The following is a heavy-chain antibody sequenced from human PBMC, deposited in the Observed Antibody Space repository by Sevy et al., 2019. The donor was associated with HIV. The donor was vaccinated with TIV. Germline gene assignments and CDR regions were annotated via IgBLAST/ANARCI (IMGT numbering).Heavy chain of an antibody. CDR2: IRSKANSYAT. V-gene: IGHV3-73*01. J-gene: IGHJ6*02. D-gene: IGHD3-22*01. CDR3: TRPYYYDSSGYYYGMDV. Sequence: GGSLRLSCAASGFTFSGSAMHWVRQASGKGLEWVGRIRSKANSYATAYAASVKGRFTISGDDSKNTAYLQMNSLKTEDTAVYYCTRPYYYDSSGYYYGMDVWGQGTTVTVSS. CDR1: GFTFSGSA.